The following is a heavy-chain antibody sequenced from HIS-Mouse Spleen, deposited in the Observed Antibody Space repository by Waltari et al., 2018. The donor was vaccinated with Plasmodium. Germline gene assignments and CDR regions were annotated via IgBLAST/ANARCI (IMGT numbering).Heavy chain of an antibody. D-gene: IGHD6-13*01. CDR3: ASSWYWYFDL. Sequence: EVQLVESGGGLVQPGGSLRLSCAASGFTFSSYWMSWVRQAPGKVLEWVANRKQDGSEKDYVDSVKGRFTISRDNAKNSLYLQMNSLRAEDTAVYYCASSWYWYFDLWGRGTLVTVSS. CDR2: RKQDGSEK. J-gene: IGHJ2*01. V-gene: IGHV3-7*01. CDR1: GFTFSSYW.